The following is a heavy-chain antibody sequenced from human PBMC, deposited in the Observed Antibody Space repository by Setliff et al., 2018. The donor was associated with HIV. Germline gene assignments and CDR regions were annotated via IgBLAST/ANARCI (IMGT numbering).Heavy chain of an antibody. V-gene: IGHV4-39*01. J-gene: IGHJ4*02. D-gene: IGHD6-19*01. CDR2: ISYTGIT. CDR1: GGSISRGSYS. Sequence: SETLSLTCTVSGGSISRGSYSWGWIRQPPGKGLEWIGSISYTGITNYNPSLKSRVTISVDTSQNQFSLKLTSVTAADTAVYYCARLRQWLAFFDSWGQGTLVTV. CDR3: ARLRQWLAFFDS.